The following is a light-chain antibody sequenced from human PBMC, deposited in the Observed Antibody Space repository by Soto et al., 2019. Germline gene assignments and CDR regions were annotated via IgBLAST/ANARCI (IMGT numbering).Light chain of an antibody. CDR2: DVS. V-gene: IGKV3-11*01. Sequence: EIVLTQSPATLSLSPGERATLSCRASQSVSSYLAWYQQKPGQALRLLIYDVSTRATGVPARFSGSGSGTDFTLTISSLEPEDFAVYYCQQRSSWITFGQGTRLDIE. CDR1: QSVSSY. CDR3: QQRSSWIT. J-gene: IGKJ5*01.